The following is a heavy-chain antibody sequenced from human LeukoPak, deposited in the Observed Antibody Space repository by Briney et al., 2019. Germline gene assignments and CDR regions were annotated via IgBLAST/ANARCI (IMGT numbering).Heavy chain of an antibody. CDR2: ISGYNGIT. CDR1: GYTFSRYG. D-gene: IGHD1-26*01. Sequence: GASVTVSCKASGYTFSRYGISWVRQAPGQGLEWMGWISGYNGITSYAQTLAGRVTMTTDTSTTTAYMELRSLRSDDTAVYYCARGDYSGCYYYFDYWGQGTLVTVSS. CDR3: ARGDYSGCYYYFDY. V-gene: IGHV1-18*01. J-gene: IGHJ4*02.